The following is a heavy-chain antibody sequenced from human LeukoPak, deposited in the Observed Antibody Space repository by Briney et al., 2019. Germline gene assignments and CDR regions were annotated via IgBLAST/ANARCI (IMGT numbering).Heavy chain of an antibody. Sequence: GGSLRLSCAASGFTFSSYAMSWVRQAPGKGLEWVSYISSSSSTIYYADSVKGRFTISRDNAKNSLYLQMNSLRAEDTAVYYCARDSFSDSSGYFYYYYGMDVWGQGTTVTVSS. CDR3: ARDSFSDSSGYFYYYYGMDV. V-gene: IGHV3-48*01. D-gene: IGHD3-22*01. CDR1: GFTFSSYA. J-gene: IGHJ6*02. CDR2: ISSSSSTI.